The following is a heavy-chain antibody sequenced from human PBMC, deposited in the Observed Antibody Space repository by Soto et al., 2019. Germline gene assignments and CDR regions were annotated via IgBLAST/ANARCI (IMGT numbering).Heavy chain of an antibody. CDR2: IISTGDT. CDR3: AKVYGNFYHAFPI. D-gene: IGHD4-17*01. CDR1: GFTFSLSA. V-gene: IGHV3-23*01. J-gene: IGHJ3*02. Sequence: GGSLRLSCVASGFTFSLSAMAWVRQAPGKGLEWVSTIISTGDTYYADSARGRFTISRDNSKNTVYLQMNSLRAEDTALYYCAKVYGNFYHAFPIWGQGAMVTVSS.